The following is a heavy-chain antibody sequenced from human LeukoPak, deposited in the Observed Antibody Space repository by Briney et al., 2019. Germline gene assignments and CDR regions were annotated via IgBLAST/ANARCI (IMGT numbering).Heavy chain of an antibody. Sequence: GGSLRLSCAASGFTFSNYWMHWVRQAPGKGLVWVSRIRHDAGVTTYADSVKGRFTISRDNAKNSLYLQMNSLRAEDTAVYYCAREGDGYNSYFDYWGQGTLVTVSS. CDR1: GFTFSNYW. CDR3: AREGDGYNSYFDY. CDR2: IRHDAGVT. V-gene: IGHV3-74*01. J-gene: IGHJ4*02. D-gene: IGHD5-24*01.